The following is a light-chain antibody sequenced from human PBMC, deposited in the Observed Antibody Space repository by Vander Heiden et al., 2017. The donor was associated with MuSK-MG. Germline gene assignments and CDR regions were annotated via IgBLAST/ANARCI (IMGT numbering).Light chain of an antibody. CDR2: RNN. J-gene: IGLJ2*01. Sequence: QSVLTQPPSASGTPGQRVTSPCSGSSSNLGSNYVYWYQQLPGTAPKLLIYRNNQRPSGVPDRFSGSKSGTSASLAISGLRSEDEADYYCAAWDDSLSGLVFGGGTKLTVL. V-gene: IGLV1-47*01. CDR1: SSNLGSNY. CDR3: AAWDDSLSGLV.